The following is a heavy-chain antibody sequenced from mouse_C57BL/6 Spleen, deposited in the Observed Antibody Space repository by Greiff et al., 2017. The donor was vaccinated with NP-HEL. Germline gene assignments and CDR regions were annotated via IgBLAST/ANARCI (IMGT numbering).Heavy chain of an antibody. J-gene: IGHJ1*03. D-gene: IGHD1-1*01. CDR3: ARTLSYYGSSYWYFDV. CDR2: IHPNSGST. Sequence: VQLQQSGAELVKPGASVKLSCKASGYTFTSYWMHWVKQRPGQGLEWIGMIHPNSGSTNYNEKFKSKATLTVDKSSSTAYMQLSSLTSEDSAVYYCARTLSYYGSSYWYFDVWGTGTTVTVSS. V-gene: IGHV1-64*01. CDR1: GYTFTSYW.